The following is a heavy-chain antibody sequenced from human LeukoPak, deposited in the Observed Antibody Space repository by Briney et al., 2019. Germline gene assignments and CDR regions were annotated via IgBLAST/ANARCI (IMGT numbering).Heavy chain of an antibody. CDR1: GGSISSSSYY. V-gene: IGHV4-39*02. CDR3: ARDLGGAVAGKGLGY. D-gene: IGHD6-19*01. Sequence: SETLSLTCTVSGGSISSSSYYWGWIRQPPGKGLEWIGSIYYSGSTYYNPSLKSRFTISVDTSKNQFSLKLSSVTAADTAVYYCARDLGGAVAGKGLGYWGQGTLVTVSS. CDR2: IYYSGST. J-gene: IGHJ4*02.